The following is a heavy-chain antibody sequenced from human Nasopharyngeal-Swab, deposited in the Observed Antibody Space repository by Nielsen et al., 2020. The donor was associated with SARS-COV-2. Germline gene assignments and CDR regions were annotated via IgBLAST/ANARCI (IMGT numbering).Heavy chain of an antibody. D-gene: IGHD1-7*01. CDR2: INPTDGST. J-gene: IGHJ6*02. CDR1: GYTFTSYY. V-gene: IGHV1-46*01. CDR3: ARVLPFRITGTSGMDV. Sequence: ASVKVSCKASGYTFTSYYLHWVRQAPGQGLEWMGIINPTDGSTSYAQKFEGLVTMTRVTSTSTVYMELNSLRSEDTAVYYCARVLPFRITGTSGMDVWGQGTTVTVSS.